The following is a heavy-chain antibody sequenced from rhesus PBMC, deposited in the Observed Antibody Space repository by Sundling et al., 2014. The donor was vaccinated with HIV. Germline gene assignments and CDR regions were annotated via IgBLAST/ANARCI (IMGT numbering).Heavy chain of an antibody. CDR3: ARTRYSGSWWGGGFDY. D-gene: IGHD6-25*01. V-gene: IGHV2-174*02. J-gene: IGHJ4*01. CDR2: IYWDDNK. Sequence: QVTLKESGPALVKPTQTLTLTCTFSGFSLSTSGMGVGWIRQPPGKTLEWLAHIYWDDNKRYSTSLKSRLTISKDTSKNXVVLTMTKMDPVDTATYYCARTRYSGSWWGGGFDYWGQGVLVTVSS. CDR1: GFSLSTSGMG.